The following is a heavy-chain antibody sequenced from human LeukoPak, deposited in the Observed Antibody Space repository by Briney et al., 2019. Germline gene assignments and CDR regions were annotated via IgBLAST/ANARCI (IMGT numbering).Heavy chain of an antibody. D-gene: IGHD3-22*01. CDR2: INPNSGGT. CDR3: ARAPYDSSGYGTLYYFDY. V-gene: IGHV1-2*04. CDR1: GYTFTGYY. Sequence: ASVKVSCKASGYTFTGYYMHWVRQAPGQGLEWMGWINPNSGGTNYAQKFQGWVTMTRDTSISTAYMELSRLRSDDTAVYYCARAPYDSSGYGTLYYFDYWGQGTLVTVSS. J-gene: IGHJ4*02.